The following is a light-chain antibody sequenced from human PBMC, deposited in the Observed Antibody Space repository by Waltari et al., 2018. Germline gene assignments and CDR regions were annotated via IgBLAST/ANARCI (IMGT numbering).Light chain of an antibody. CDR1: QGITN. CDR3: QNYNSAPLS. Sequence: DIQMTQSPTSLSASVGDRVTITCRASQGITNVAWYQQKPGKVPKLLIFAASTLQSGVPSRFGGSGSGTDFTLTISSLQPEDVATYYCQNYNSAPLSFGGGTRVEIE. V-gene: IGKV1-27*01. CDR2: AAS. J-gene: IGKJ4*01.